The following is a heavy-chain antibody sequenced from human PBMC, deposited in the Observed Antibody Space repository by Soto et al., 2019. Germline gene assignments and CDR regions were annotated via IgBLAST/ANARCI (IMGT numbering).Heavy chain of an antibody. CDR1: GFTVSGNH. V-gene: IGHV3-53*01. J-gene: IGHJ6*02. CDR2: IYGGGSI. Sequence: EVQQVESGGGLIQPGGSLRLSCAASGFTVSGNHMSWVRKAPGKGLEWVSVIYGGGSIYYADSVKGRFTISRDNSKNTLYLQMNSLRAEDTAVYYCARVSGYIYGYYGMDVWGQRFTVTVS. CDR3: ARVSGYIYGYYGMDV. D-gene: IGHD5-18*01.